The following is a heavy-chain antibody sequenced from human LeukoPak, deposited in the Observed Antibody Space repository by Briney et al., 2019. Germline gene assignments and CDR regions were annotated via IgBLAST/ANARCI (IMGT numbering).Heavy chain of an antibody. Sequence: SQTLSLTCTVSGGSISSGGYYWSWIRQPPGKGLEWIGYIYYSGSTYYNPSLKSRVTISVDTSKNQFSLKLSSVTAADTAVYYCAREEDADYYGMDVWGQGTTVTVSS. CDR2: IYYSGST. V-gene: IGHV4-30-4*01. CDR1: GGSISSGGYY. J-gene: IGHJ6*02. D-gene: IGHD2-15*01. CDR3: AREEDADYYGMDV.